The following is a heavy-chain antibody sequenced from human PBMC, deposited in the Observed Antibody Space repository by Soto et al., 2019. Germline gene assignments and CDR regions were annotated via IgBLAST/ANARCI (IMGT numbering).Heavy chain of an antibody. Sequence: SETLSLTCSVSGGSISGSYWSWIRQSPGKGLEWLGYVYYTGSTNYSPSLRSRVSISVDTSKNEFSLRLGSVTAADTAVYFCARSVAVPGAHIDYWGQGTQVTVSS. CDR1: GGSISGSY. D-gene: IGHD6-19*01. CDR2: VYYTGST. V-gene: IGHV4-59*01. CDR3: ARSVAVPGAHIDY. J-gene: IGHJ4*02.